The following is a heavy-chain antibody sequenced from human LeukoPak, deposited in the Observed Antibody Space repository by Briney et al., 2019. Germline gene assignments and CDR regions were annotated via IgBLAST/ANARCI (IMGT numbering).Heavy chain of an antibody. CDR2: ISYDGSNK. Sequence: GGSLRLSCAASGFTFSSYAMHWVRQAPGKGLEWVAVISYDGSNKYYADSVKGRFTISRDNSKNTLYLQMNSLRAEDTAVYYCARDPRPAYYYDSSGYYGDYYYYMDVWGKGTTVTVSS. CDR1: GFTFSSYA. J-gene: IGHJ6*03. V-gene: IGHV3-30*01. CDR3: ARDPRPAYYYDSSGYYGDYYYYMDV. D-gene: IGHD3-22*01.